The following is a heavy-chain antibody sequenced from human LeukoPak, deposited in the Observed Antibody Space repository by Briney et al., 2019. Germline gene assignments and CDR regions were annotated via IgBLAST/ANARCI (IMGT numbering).Heavy chain of an antibody. CDR1: GFTFSSYS. CDR3: ARDLAIVVVPAATDN. CDR2: ISSSSSYI. V-gene: IGHV3-21*01. D-gene: IGHD2-2*01. Sequence: GGSLRLSCAASGFTFSSYSMNWVRQAPGKGLEWASSISSSSSYIYYADSVKGRFTISRDNAKNSLYLQMNSLRAEDTAVYYCARDLAIVVVPAATDNWGQGTLVTVSS. J-gene: IGHJ4*02.